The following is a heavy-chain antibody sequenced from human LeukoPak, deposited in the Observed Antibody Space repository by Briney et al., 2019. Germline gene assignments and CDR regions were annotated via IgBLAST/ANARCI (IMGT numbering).Heavy chain of an antibody. J-gene: IGHJ4*02. D-gene: IGHD2-2*01. CDR2: IYYSGST. CDR1: GGSISSSSYY. V-gene: IGHV4-39*07. Sequence: SETLSLTCTVSGGSISSSSYYWGWIRQPPGKGLEWIGSIYYSGSTYYNPSLKSRVTISVDTSKNQFSLKLSSVTAADTAVYYCARRRRILGNIVVVPAAASGRYYFDYWGQGTLVTVSS. CDR3: ARRRRILGNIVVVPAAASGRYYFDY.